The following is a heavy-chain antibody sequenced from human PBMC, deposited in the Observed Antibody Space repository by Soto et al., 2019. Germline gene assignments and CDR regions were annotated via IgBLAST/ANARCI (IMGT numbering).Heavy chain of an antibody. CDR2: IYYSGST. V-gene: IGHV4-59*01. Sequence: SETLSLTCTVSGGSISSYYWSWIRQPPGKGLEWIGYIYYSGSTNYNPSLKSRVTISVDTSKNQFSLKLSSVTAADTAVYYCARDKITIFGYYYYGMDVWCQGTTVTVSS. CDR1: GGSISSYY. CDR3: ARDKITIFGYYYYGMDV. D-gene: IGHD3-3*01. J-gene: IGHJ6*02.